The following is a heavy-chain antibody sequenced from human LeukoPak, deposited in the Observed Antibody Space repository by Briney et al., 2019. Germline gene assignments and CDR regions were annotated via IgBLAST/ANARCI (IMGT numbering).Heavy chain of an antibody. CDR1: GGSISSYY. J-gene: IGHJ3*02. CDR2: IYYSGST. Sequence: SETLSLTCTVSGGSISSYYWSWIRQPPGKGLEWIGYIYYSGSTNYNPSLKSRVTISVDTSKNQFSLKLSSVTAADTAVYYCARRETNYGPGAFDIWGQGTMVTVSS. D-gene: IGHD3-10*01. CDR3: ARRETNYGPGAFDI. V-gene: IGHV4-59*01.